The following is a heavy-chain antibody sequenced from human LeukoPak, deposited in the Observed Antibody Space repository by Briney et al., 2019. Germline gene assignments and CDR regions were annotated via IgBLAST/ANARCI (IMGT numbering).Heavy chain of an antibody. J-gene: IGHJ4*02. CDR1: GYTFISYG. Sequence: ASVKVSCKASGYTFISYGISWVRQAPGQGLEWMGWISAYNGNTNYAQKFQGRVTMTRDTSTSTVYMELSSLRSEDTAVYYCARERTRPNHFDYWGQGTLVTVSS. CDR2: ISAYNGNT. V-gene: IGHV1-18*01. CDR3: ARERTRPNHFDY. D-gene: IGHD3/OR15-3a*01.